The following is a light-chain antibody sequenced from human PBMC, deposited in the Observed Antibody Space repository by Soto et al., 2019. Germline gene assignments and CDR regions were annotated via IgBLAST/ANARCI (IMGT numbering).Light chain of an antibody. CDR1: SSDVGAYKY. J-gene: IGLJ3*02. CDR2: EVS. V-gene: IGLV2-8*01. CDR3: TSYVGSNIWV. Sequence: QSALTQPPSASGSPGQSVTMSCTGTSSDVGAYKYVSWYQQYPGKAPKLMIYEVSKRPSGVPDRFSGSKSGNTASLTVSGLQAEDEGDYYCTSYVGSNIWVFGGGTKVTVL.